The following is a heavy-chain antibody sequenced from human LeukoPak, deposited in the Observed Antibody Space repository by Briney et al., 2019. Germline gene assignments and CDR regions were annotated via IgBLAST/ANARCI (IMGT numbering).Heavy chain of an antibody. CDR1: GFTFSTSW. D-gene: IGHD3-22*01. V-gene: IGHV3-74*01. CDR3: ARLAGDSRGDDAFDL. Sequence: PGGSLRLSCAASGFTFSTSWMHWVRQGPGKGLVWVSHINSDGSSTTYADSVKGRFTISRDNAKNTVFLQMNSLRAEDTAVYYCARLAGDSRGDDAFDLWGQGTMVTVSS. CDR2: INSDGSST. J-gene: IGHJ3*01.